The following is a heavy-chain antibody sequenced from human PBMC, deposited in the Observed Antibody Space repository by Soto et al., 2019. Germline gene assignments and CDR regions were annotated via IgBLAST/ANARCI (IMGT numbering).Heavy chain of an antibody. J-gene: IGHJ6*02. Sequence: GASVKVSCKASGYTFTGYYMHWVRQAPGQGLEWMGWINPNSGGTNYAQKFQGWVTMTRDTSISTAYMELSRLRSDDTAVYYCARDFATDSNYYYYGMDVWGQGPTVTVSS. D-gene: IGHD1-26*01. V-gene: IGHV1-2*04. CDR2: INPNSGGT. CDR1: GYTFTGYY. CDR3: ARDFATDSNYYYYGMDV.